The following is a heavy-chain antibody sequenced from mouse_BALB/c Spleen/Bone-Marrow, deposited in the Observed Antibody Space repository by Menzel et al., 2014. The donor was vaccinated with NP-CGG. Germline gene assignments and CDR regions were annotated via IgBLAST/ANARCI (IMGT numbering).Heavy chain of an antibody. Sequence: VQLKESGPELVKPGASVKISCKASGYSFTGYFMNWVKQSHGKSLEWIGRINPYNGDTFYNQKLKGKATLTVDKSSSTAHMELLSLTSEDSAVYYCGGQGGYYGGFAYWGQGTLVTVSA. V-gene: IGHV1-37*01. CDR3: GGQGGYYGGFAY. CDR2: INPYNGDT. D-gene: IGHD2-3*01. J-gene: IGHJ3*01. CDR1: GYSFTGYF.